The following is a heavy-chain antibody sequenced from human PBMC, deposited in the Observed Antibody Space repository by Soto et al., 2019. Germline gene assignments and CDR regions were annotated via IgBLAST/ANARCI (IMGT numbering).Heavy chain of an antibody. CDR3: ARMLRGSNTASYHYIDV. D-gene: IGHD3-10*01. V-gene: IGHV1-18*01. J-gene: IGHJ6*03. CDR1: GYTFTSHG. CDR2: ISAHNGDT. Sequence: QVQLVQSGGEVKKPEASVKVSCKASGYTFTSHGISWVRQAPGQGPEWMGWISAHNGDTNYAQKLPGRVRVTTDTPTSTAYLELRSLRAEATAVYYCARMLRGSNTASYHYIDVWGKGTMVTVSS.